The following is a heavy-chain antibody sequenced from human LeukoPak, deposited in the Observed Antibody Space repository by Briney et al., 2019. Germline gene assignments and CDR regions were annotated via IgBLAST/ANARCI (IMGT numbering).Heavy chain of an antibody. Sequence: GGSLRLSCAASGFTFSSYGMHWVRQAPGKGLEWVAVIWYDGSNKYYADSVKGRFTISRDNSKNTLYLQMNSLRAEDTAVYYCAKDGDYGDYPLGYWGQGTWSPSPQ. CDR1: GFTFSSYG. V-gene: IGHV3-33*06. CDR2: IWYDGSNK. CDR3: AKDGDYGDYPLGY. D-gene: IGHD4-17*01. J-gene: IGHJ4*02.